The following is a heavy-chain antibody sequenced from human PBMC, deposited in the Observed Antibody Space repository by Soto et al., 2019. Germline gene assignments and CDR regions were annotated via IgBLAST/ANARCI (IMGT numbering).Heavy chain of an antibody. CDR2: INPNSGGT. J-gene: IGHJ6*03. Sequence: ASVKVSCKASGYTFTGYYMHWVRQAPGQGLEWMGWINPNSGGTNYAQKFQGWVTMTRDTSISTAYMELSRLRSDETAVYYCARGGPDDYRPDGDNYYYYYMDVWGKGTTVTVSS. CDR1: GYTFTGYY. V-gene: IGHV1-2*04. CDR3: ARGGPDDYRPDGDNYYYYYMDV. D-gene: IGHD4-4*01.